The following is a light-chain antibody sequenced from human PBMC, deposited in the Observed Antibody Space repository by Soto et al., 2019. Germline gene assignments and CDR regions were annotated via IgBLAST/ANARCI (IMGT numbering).Light chain of an antibody. CDR3: QSADISGTYVV. J-gene: IGLJ2*01. V-gene: IGLV3-25*03. CDR1: ELPKQY. Sequence: SYELTQSPSVSVSPGQTARITCSGDELPKQYAYWYQQKPGQAPVVVMFKDSQRPSGVPERFSGSSSGTTVTLTISGVQAEDEADYYCQSADISGTYVVFGAGTKVTVL. CDR2: KDS.